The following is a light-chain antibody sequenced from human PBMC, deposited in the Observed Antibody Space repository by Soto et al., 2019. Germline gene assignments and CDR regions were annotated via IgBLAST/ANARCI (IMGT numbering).Light chain of an antibody. CDR1: QSIANN. V-gene: IGKV3-15*01. Sequence: EIVMTQSPASLSASPGERITLSCKASQSIANNLAWHQQKPGQAPRLLMYGASTRVADIPARFSGSGSGTEFSLTISSLQSEDFAIYYCQQYNDWPPWTFGQGTKVEIK. J-gene: IGKJ1*01. CDR3: QQYNDWPPWT. CDR2: GAS.